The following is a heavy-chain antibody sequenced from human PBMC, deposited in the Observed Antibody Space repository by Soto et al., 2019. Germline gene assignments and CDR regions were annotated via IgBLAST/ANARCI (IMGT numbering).Heavy chain of an antibody. V-gene: IGHV1-2*02. J-gene: IGHJ6*02. CDR3: ARIKWGLNYYNGMDV. CDR2: INPKTAAT. CDR1: GYSFSDYF. Sequence: GASVKVSCKPSGYSFSDYFIQWVRQAPGQGLEWVAWINPKTAATNYAKKFQGRVSVTWDTSSTTAYMELTSLRPGDTAVYYCARIKWGLNYYNGMDVWGQGTTVTGSS. D-gene: IGHD1-26*01.